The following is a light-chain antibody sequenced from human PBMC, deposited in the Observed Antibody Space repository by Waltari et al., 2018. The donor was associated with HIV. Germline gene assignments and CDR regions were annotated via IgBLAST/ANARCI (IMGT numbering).Light chain of an antibody. V-gene: IGLV1-44*01. CDR3: ATWDDSLNGVV. Sequence: QSVLTQPPSASGTPGQRVTISCYGSSTNIGSTTVSWYQHLPGTAPKVLIYSNNPRPSEVPDRFSGSKSGTSVSLAISGLQSEDEADYYCATWDDSLNGVVFGGGTKLTV. J-gene: IGLJ2*01. CDR1: STNIGSTT. CDR2: SNN.